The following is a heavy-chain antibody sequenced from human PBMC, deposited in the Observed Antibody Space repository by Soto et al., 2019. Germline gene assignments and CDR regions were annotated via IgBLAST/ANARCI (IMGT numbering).Heavy chain of an antibody. CDR3: ARYSSSRGLDR. CDR1: CGSISSGVYY. J-gene: IGHJ5*02. V-gene: IGHV4-31*03. CDR2: IYYSGST. D-gene: IGHD6-6*01. Sequence: SETLSLTCTVSCGSISSGVYYWSWIREHAGKGLEWIGYIYYSGSTYYNPSLKSRVTISVDTCKNQFSLKLSSVTAADTAVYYCARYSSSRGLDRWGQGTPVTVSS.